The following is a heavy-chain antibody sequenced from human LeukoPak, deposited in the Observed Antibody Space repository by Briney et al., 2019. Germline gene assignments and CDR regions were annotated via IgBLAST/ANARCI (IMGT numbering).Heavy chain of an antibody. Sequence: SETLSLTYTVSGGSISSYYWSWIRQPPGKGLEWIGYIYYSGSTNYNPSLKSRVTISVDTSKNQFSLKLSSVTAADTAVYYCARAPASSYYYDSSGYYYSWLDPWGQGTLVTVSS. CDR2: IYYSGST. CDR1: GGSISSYY. V-gene: IGHV4-59*01. J-gene: IGHJ5*02. D-gene: IGHD3-22*01. CDR3: ARAPASSYYYDSSGYYYSWLDP.